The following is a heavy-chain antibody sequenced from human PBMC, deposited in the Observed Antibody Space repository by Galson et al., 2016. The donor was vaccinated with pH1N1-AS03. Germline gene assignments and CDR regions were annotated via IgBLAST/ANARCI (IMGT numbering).Heavy chain of an antibody. J-gene: IGHJ4*02. V-gene: IGHV1-69*04. Sequence: SCKASGGTFSTNGFTWVRQAPGQGLEWMGRIIPMLGRGYYAQKFQGRVTIIADISTSTTYMELSNLTSEDTAIYYCARERDSSSSSIFVYWGQGTQVTVSS. D-gene: IGHD6-6*01. CDR1: GGTFSTNG. CDR2: IIPMLGRG. CDR3: ARERDSSSSSIFVY.